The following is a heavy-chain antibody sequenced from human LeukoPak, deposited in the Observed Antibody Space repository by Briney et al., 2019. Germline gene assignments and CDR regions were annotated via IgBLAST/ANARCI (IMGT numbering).Heavy chain of an antibody. D-gene: IGHD3-16*01. CDR2: ISYDGNNR. J-gene: IGHJ3*02. V-gene: IGHV3-30*18. CDR3: AKVKGEVIGAFDI. Sequence: GGSLRLSCAASRFTFSSYGMHWVRQAPGKGLEWVAVISYDGNNRYYADSVKGRFAISRYNSKNTLYLQMNSLRAEDTAVYYCAKVKGEVIGAFDIWGQGTMVTVSS. CDR1: RFTFSSYG.